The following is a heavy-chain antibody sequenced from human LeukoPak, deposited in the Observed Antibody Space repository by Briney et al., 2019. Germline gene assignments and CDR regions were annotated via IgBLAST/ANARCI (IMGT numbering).Heavy chain of an antibody. CDR1: GGTFSSYA. J-gene: IGHJ4*02. Sequence: SVKVSCKASGGTFSSYAISWVRQAPGQGLEWMGGIIPIFGTANYAQKFQGRVTITTDESTSTAYMGLSSLRSEDTAVYYCARDRGHPERGPEYYFDYWGQGTLVTVSS. V-gene: IGHV1-69*05. CDR3: ARDRGHPERGPEYYFDY. CDR2: IIPIFGTA.